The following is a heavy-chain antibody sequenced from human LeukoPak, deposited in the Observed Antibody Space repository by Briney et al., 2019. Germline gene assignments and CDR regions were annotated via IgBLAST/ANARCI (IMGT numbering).Heavy chain of an antibody. CDR3: ARGLDNYGYKFDY. Sequence: PGGSLRLSCAGSGFTFSRNSMNWVRQAPGKGLEWVSSISSSSSYIYYADSVKGRFTISRDSAENSLYLQMNSLRAEDTAVYYCARGLDNYGYKFDYWGQGTLVTVSS. V-gene: IGHV3-21*06. J-gene: IGHJ4*02. CDR2: ISSSSSYI. D-gene: IGHD5-18*01. CDR1: GFTFSRNS.